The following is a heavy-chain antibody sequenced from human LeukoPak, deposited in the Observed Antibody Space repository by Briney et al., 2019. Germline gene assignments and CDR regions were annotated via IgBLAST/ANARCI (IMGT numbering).Heavy chain of an antibody. CDR1: GFTFSSYD. CDR2: ISYDGSNK. J-gene: IGHJ4*02. V-gene: IGHV3-30*18. CDR3: AKDNWLSD. D-gene: IGHD1-20*01. Sequence: QTGGSLRLSRAASGFTFSSYDMHWVRQAPGKGLEWVAIISYDGSNKYYADSVKGRFTISRDNSKNTLYLQMNSLRPEDTAVFYCAKDNWLSDWGQGTLVTVSS.